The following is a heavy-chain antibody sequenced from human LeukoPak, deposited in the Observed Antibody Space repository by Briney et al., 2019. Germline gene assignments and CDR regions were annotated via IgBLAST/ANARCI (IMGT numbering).Heavy chain of an antibody. V-gene: IGHV4-38-2*01. CDR3: ARPDFDEMASHPYDL. Sequence: GSLRLSCAASGFTLSSYSMNWIRQAPGKGLEWIGNIYPSGTTHYNPSLKSRVTISLDTSKNQFSLKLTSATAADTAVYYCARPDFDEMASHPYDLWGRGTLVTVSS. CDR2: IYPSGTT. J-gene: IGHJ2*01. CDR1: GFTLSSYS. D-gene: IGHD5-24*01.